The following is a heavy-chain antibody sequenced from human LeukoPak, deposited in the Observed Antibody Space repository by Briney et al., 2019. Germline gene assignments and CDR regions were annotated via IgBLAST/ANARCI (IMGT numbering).Heavy chain of an antibody. D-gene: IGHD1-1*01. V-gene: IGHV3-33*01. CDR2: IWHDGVNI. CDR1: GFSFSHYG. Sequence: GGSLRLSCETSGFSFSHYGMRWVRQAPGKGLEWVAIIWHDGVNIYYLESVRGRFTISRDSSNNTLFLQMDSLRVDDTAVYFCAREQGTYLDFWGQGTLVTVSS. J-gene: IGHJ4*01. CDR3: AREQGTYLDF.